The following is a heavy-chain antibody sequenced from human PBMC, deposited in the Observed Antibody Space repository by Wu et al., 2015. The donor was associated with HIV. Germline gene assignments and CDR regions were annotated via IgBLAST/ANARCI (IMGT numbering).Heavy chain of an antibody. V-gene: IGHV1-2*02. CDR1: GYTFTGYY. CDR2: INPNSGGT. CDR3: ARVTVSWKKDGGQDY. D-gene: IGHD2-15*01. Sequence: QVXLVQSGAEVKKPGASVKVSCKASGYTFTGYYMHWVRQAPGQGLEWMGWINPNSGGTNYAQKFQGRVTMTRDTSISTAYMELSRLRSDDTAVYYCARVTVSWKKDGGQDYWGQGTLVTVSS. J-gene: IGHJ4*02.